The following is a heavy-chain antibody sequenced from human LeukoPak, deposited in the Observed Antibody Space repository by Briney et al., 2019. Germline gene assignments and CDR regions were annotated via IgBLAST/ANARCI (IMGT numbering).Heavy chain of an antibody. V-gene: IGHV3-11*04. CDR3: AREGWKYQLL. CDR2: IRISGITL. D-gene: IGHD2-2*01. Sequence: GGSLRLSCAASGFTFSDYYMRWIPPAPGKGLGWVSYIRISGITLYNADPLKGRFTIPRAHANNSLYLQMNRPKAQDTALYYCAREGWKYQLLWGQGTLVTVS. CDR1: GFTFSDYY. J-gene: IGHJ4*02.